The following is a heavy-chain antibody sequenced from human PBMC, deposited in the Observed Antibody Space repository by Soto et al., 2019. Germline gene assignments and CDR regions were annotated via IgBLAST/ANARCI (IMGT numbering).Heavy chain of an antibody. CDR1: AGSINSYY. D-gene: IGHD2-15*01. CDR2: IHYTGST. Sequence: QVQLQESGPGLVKPSATLSLTCSVSAGSINSYYWSWLRQSPGRGLDWIGYIHYTGSTHYSPALTSRVIISIDPSTSQFSMNMNSVTAADTAIYYCARRHCYGRICYPSYFDLWGRGTLVTVSS. J-gene: IGHJ2*01. V-gene: IGHV4-59*08. CDR3: ARRHCYGRICYPSYFDL.